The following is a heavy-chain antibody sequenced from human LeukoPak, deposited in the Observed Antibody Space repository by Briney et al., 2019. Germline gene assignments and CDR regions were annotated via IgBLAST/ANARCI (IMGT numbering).Heavy chain of an antibody. D-gene: IGHD2-21*02. Sequence: ASVKISCKTSGYTFTSCLIHWIRQAPGQGFVWVAKIHPGDGDRDYAQRFQGRVTMASDSSTTTVYMELTGLTSEDTAVYYCARDLFGAWTWDYWGQGTLITVSS. J-gene: IGHJ4*02. CDR2: IHPGDGDR. CDR3: ARDLFGAWTWDY. CDR1: GYTFTSCL. V-gene: IGHV1-46*01.